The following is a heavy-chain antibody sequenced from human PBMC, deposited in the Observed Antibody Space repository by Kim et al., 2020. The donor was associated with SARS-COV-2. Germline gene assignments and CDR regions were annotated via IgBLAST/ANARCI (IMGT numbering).Heavy chain of an antibody. CDR1: GGSFSGYY. V-gene: IGHV4-34*01. J-gene: IGHJ6*02. D-gene: IGHD2-2*01. Sequence: SETLSLTCAVYGGSFSGYYWSWIRQPPGKGLEWIGEINHSGSTNYNPSLKSRVTISVDTSKNQFSLKLSSVTAADTAVYYCARANIVVVPAALGLGYYYYYGMDVWGQGTTVTVPS. CDR2: INHSGST. CDR3: ARANIVVVPAALGLGYYYYYGMDV.